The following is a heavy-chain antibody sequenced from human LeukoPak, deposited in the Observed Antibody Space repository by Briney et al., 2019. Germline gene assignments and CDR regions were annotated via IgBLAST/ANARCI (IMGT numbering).Heavy chain of an antibody. V-gene: IGHV1-8*01. CDR1: GYTFTSYD. CDR2: MNPNSGNT. CDR3: ARDQVYYYDSSGYLDY. Sequence: ASVKVSCKASGYTFTSYDINWVRQATGQGLEWMGWMNPNSGNTGYAQKFQGRVTMTRNTSISTAYMELSSLRSEDTAVYYCARDQVYYYDSSGYLDYWGQGTLVTVSS. D-gene: IGHD3-22*01. J-gene: IGHJ4*02.